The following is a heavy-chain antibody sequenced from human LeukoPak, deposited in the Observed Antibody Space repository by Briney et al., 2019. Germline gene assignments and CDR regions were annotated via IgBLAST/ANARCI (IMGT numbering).Heavy chain of an antibody. CDR1: GKTLSDLS. Sequence: ASVTVSFKVSGKTLSDLSIHWLRQPPGKGLEWLGGSDPEDGERIYAQMFQGRVTMTEDTSIDTAYMELSSLRSEDMAVYYCVTGFTTMAVDYFDYWGQGTLVTVSP. D-gene: IGHD5-18*01. CDR3: VTGFTTMAVDYFDY. CDR2: SDPEDGER. V-gene: IGHV1-24*01. J-gene: IGHJ4*02.